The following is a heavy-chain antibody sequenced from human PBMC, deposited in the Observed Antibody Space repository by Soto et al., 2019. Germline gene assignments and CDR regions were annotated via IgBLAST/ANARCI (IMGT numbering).Heavy chain of an antibody. J-gene: IGHJ4*02. CDR2: INHSGST. D-gene: IGHD4-17*01. CDR3: ARDDGDSDY. Sequence: PSETLSLTCAVYGGSFSGYYWSWIRQPPGKGLEWIGEINHSGSTNYNPSLKSRVTISVDTSKNQFSLKLSSVTAADTAVYYCARDDGDSDYWGQGTLVTVS. CDR1: GGSFSGYY. V-gene: IGHV4-34*01.